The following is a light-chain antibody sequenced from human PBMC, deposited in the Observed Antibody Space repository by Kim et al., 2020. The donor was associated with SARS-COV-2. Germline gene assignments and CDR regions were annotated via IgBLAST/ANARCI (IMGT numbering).Light chain of an antibody. CDR3: ETWDSNTRV. J-gene: IGLJ3*02. CDR1: SGHSTYI. V-gene: IGLV4-60*03. Sequence: QPVLTQSSSASASLGSSVKLTCTLISGHSTYIIAWHQQQPGKAPRYLMKLETSGSYNKGSGVPDRFSGSSSGADRYLTISNLQSEDEADYYCETWDSNTRVFGGGTKLTVL. CDR2: LETSGSY.